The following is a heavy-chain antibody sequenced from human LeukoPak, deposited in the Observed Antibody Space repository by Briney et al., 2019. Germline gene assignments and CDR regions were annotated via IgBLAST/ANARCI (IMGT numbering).Heavy chain of an antibody. Sequence: GRSPRLSCAAPGFTFSNYGMHWVRQAPGKGLEWVALISYDGSNKYYADSVKGRFTISRDNSKNTLYLQMNSLRAEDTAVYYCAKDYYDSSGYTWPGDYWGQGTLVTVSS. CDR3: AKDYYDSSGYTWPGDY. D-gene: IGHD3-22*01. CDR2: ISYDGSNK. CDR1: GFTFSNYG. J-gene: IGHJ4*02. V-gene: IGHV3-30*18.